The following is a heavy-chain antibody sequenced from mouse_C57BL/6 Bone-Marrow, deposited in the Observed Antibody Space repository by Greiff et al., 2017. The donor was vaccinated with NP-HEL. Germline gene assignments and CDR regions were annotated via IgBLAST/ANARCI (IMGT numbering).Heavy chain of an antibody. CDR1: GYTFTDYY. CDR2: INPYNGGT. J-gene: IGHJ2*01. CDR3: AKGIFSTTVVAECLDY. D-gene: IGHD1-1*01. V-gene: IGHV1-19*01. Sequence: EVQLQQSGPVLVKPGASVKMSCKASGYTFTDYYMNWVKQSHGKSLEWIGVINPYNGGTSYNQKFKGKATLTVDKSSSTAYMELNSLTSEDSAVYYCAKGIFSTTVVAECLDYWGQGTTLTVSS.